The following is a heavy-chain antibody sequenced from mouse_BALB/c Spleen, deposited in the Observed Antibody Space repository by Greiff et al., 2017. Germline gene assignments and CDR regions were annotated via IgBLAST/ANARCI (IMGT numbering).Heavy chain of an antibody. V-gene: IGHV1-19*01. J-gene: IGHJ3*01. CDR1: GYTFTDYY. CDR3: ARSQLGRGAWFAY. Sequence: EVKLMESGPELVKPGASVKMSCKASGYTFTDYYMDWVKQSHGESFEWIGRVNPYNGGTSYNQKFKGKATLTVDKSSSTAYMELNSLTSEDSAVYYCARSQLGRGAWFAYWGQGTLVTVSA. D-gene: IGHD4-1*02. CDR2: VNPYNGGT.